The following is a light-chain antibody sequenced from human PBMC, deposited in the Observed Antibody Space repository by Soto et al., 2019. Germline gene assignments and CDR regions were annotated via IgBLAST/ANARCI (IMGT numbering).Light chain of an antibody. Sequence: DIVMTQSPDSLAVSLGERATINCKSSQSVLYSSNNKNYLTWYQQKPGQPPKVLIYWASTRESGVPDRFSGTGSGTDFTLTISSLQAEDVAVYYCQQCYSTPRTFGQGTKVDI. V-gene: IGKV4-1*01. CDR1: QSVLYSSNNKNY. J-gene: IGKJ1*01. CDR2: WAS. CDR3: QQCYSTPRT.